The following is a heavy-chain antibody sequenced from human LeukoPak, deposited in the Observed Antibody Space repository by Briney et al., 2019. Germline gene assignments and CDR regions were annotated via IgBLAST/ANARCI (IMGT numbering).Heavy chain of an antibody. D-gene: IGHD3-3*01. CDR3: AREKVGEYYDFWSGYYTSGISLYYFDY. Sequence: PSETLSLTCTVSGYSIGSGYYWGWIRQPPGKGLEWIGSIYHSGSTYYNPSLKSRVTISVDTSKNQFSLKLSSVTAVDTAVYYCAREKVGEYYDFWSGYYTSGISLYYFDYWGQGTLVTVSS. CDR1: GYSIGSGYY. J-gene: IGHJ4*02. V-gene: IGHV4-38-2*02. CDR2: IYHSGST.